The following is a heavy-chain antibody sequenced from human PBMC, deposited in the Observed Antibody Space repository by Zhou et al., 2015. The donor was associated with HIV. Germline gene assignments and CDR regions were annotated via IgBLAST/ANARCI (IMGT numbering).Heavy chain of an antibody. CDR2: IIPIFGTA. V-gene: IGHV1-69*01. J-gene: IGHJ4*02. D-gene: IGHD3-22*01. Sequence: QVQLVQSGAEVKKPGSSVKVSCKASGGTFSNYAISWVRQAPGQGLEWMGGIIPIFGTANYAQKFQGRVTITADDSTSTAYIKLSSLRSEDTAVYYCARPRYDSSDYYYDLDYWGQGTLVTVSS. CDR1: GGTFSNYA. CDR3: ARPRYDSSDYYYDLDY.